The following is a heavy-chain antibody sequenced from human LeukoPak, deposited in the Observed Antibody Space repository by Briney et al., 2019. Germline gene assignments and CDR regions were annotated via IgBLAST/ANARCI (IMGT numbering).Heavy chain of an antibody. CDR1: GGTFSSYA. Sequence: ASVKVSCKASGGTFSSYAISWVRQAPGQGLEWMGGIIPIFGTANYAQKFQGRVTITTDESTSTAYMELSSLRSEDTAVYYCAGGARRSQLINWFDPWGQGTLVTVSS. V-gene: IGHV1-69*05. D-gene: IGHD1-1*01. CDR3: AGGARRSQLINWFDP. J-gene: IGHJ5*02. CDR2: IIPIFGTA.